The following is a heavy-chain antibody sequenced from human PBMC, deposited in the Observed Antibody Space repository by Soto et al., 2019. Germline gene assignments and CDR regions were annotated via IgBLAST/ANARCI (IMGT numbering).Heavy chain of an antibody. CDR1: GYTFTGYY. J-gene: IGHJ3*02. CDR2: INPNSGGT. V-gene: IGHV1-2*04. CDR3: ARVHPSSGYYVYAFDI. Sequence: EASVKVSCKASGYTFTGYYMHWVRQAPGQGLEWMGWINPNSGGTNYAQKFQGWVTMTRDTSISTAYMELSRLRSDDTAVYYCARVHPSSGYYVYAFDIWGQGTMVTVSS. D-gene: IGHD3-22*01.